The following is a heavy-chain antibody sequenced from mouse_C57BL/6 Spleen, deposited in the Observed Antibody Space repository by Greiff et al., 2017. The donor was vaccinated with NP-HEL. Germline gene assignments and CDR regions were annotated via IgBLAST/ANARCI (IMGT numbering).Heavy chain of an antibody. V-gene: IGHV1-26*01. Sequence: VQLQQSGPELVKPGASVKISCKASGYTFTDYYMNWVKQSHGKSLEWIGDINPNNGGTSYNQKFKGKATLTVAKSSSTAYMELRSLTSEDSAVYYCARRWLLRENYYAMDYWGQGTSVTVSS. J-gene: IGHJ4*01. CDR1: GYTFTDYY. CDR3: ARRWLLRENYYAMDY. CDR2: INPNNGGT. D-gene: IGHD2-3*01.